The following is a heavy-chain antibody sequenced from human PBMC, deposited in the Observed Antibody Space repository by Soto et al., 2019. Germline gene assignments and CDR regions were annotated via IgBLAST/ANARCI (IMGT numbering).Heavy chain of an antibody. D-gene: IGHD6-13*01. Sequence: EVQLLESGGGLVQPGGSLRLSCATSGFTFSNCAMSWVRQAPGRGLEWVSAISGSGATTYYADSVKGRFTISRDNSKNTLYVQMNSLRAEDTAVYYCAKDYSSSWSFFDYWGQGTLVTVSS. CDR2: ISGSGATT. J-gene: IGHJ4*02. CDR1: GFTFSNCA. V-gene: IGHV3-23*01. CDR3: AKDYSSSWSFFDY.